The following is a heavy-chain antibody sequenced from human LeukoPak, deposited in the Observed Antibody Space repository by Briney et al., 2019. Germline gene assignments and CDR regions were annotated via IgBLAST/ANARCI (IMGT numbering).Heavy chain of an antibody. D-gene: IGHD3-10*01. CDR2: ISSYNGNT. Sequence: ASVKVSCKASGYTFTNYIITWVRQAPGQGLEWMGWISSYNGNTNYAQKLQGRVTKTTDTSTSTAYMELRSLRSDDTAMYYCARDRYYGSGSYYKYYFDYWGQGTLVTVSS. J-gene: IGHJ4*02. CDR1: GYTFTNYI. V-gene: IGHV1-18*01. CDR3: ARDRYYGSGSYYKYYFDY.